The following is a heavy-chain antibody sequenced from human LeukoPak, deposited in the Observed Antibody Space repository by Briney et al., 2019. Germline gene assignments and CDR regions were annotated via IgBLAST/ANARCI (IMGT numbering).Heavy chain of an antibody. CDR1: GGSISNSDFN. J-gene: IGHJ4*02. CDR2: ISYSGST. Sequence: KPSETLSLTCTVSGGSISNSDFNWGWIRQPPGKGLEWIGVISYSGSTYYNPSLKSRVTISVDTSKSHFSLKLSSVTAADTAIYYCARLDKGIKAAHLDYWGQGTLVTVSS. V-gene: IGHV4-39*01. CDR3: ARLDKGIKAAHLDY. D-gene: IGHD6-25*01.